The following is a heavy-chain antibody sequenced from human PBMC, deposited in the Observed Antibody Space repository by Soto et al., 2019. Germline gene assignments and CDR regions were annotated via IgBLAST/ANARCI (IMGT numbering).Heavy chain of an antibody. CDR1: GFTFDDYA. V-gene: IGHV3-9*01. Sequence: EVQLVESGGGLVQPGRSLRLSCAASGFTFDDYAMHWVRQAPGKGLEWVSGISWNSGSIGYADSVKGRFTISRDNAKNSLYLHMNSLRAEDTALYYCAKDSSGYSHYYMDVWGKGTTVTVSS. J-gene: IGHJ6*03. D-gene: IGHD5-12*01. CDR2: ISWNSGSI. CDR3: AKDSSGYSHYYMDV.